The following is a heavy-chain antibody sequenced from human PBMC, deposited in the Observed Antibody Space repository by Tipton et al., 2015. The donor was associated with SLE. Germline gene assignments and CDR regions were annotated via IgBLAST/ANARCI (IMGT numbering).Heavy chain of an antibody. V-gene: IGHV1-18*01. J-gene: IGHJ4*02. D-gene: IGHD3-10*01. Sequence: QSGAEVKKPGASVKVSCKASGYTFTSYGISWVRQAPGQGLEWMGWISAYNGNTNYAQKLQGRVTMTTDTSTTTAYMDLSSLRSADTAVYYCARSYGSGTPLDYWGQGTLVTVSS. CDR1: GYTFTSYG. CDR2: ISAYNGNT. CDR3: ARSYGSGTPLDY.